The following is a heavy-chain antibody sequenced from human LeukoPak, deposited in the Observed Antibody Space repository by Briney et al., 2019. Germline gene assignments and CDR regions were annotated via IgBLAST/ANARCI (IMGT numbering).Heavy chain of an antibody. CDR1: GYSLSSGYY. D-gene: IGHD1-26*01. CDR3: ARVYLVGATCDY. CDR2: IYHSGST. J-gene: IGHJ4*02. V-gene: IGHV4-38-2*02. Sequence: SETLSLTCTVSGYSLSSGYYWGWIRQPPGKGLEWIGSIYHSGSTYYNPSLKSRVTISVDTSKNQFSLKLSSVTAADTAVYYCARVYLVGATCDYWGQGTLVTVSS.